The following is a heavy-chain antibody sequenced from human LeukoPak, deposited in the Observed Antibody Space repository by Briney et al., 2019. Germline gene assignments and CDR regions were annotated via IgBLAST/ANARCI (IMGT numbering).Heavy chain of an antibody. CDR3: AREDHDAFDI. CDR1: VGTFIIYA. J-gene: IGHJ3*02. CDR2: IIPILGIA. V-gene: IGHV1-69*04. Sequence: SVTVSFKASVGTFIIYAISWVRQAPGQGLEWMGRIIPILGIANYAQKFQGRVTITADKSTSTPYMELSSLRSEDTAVYYCAREDHDAFDIWGQGTMVTVSS.